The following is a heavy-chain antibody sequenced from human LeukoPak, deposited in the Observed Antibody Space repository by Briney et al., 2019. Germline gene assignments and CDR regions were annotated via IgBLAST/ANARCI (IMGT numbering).Heavy chain of an antibody. D-gene: IGHD6-13*01. J-gene: IGHJ6*03. Sequence: GGSLRLSCAASGFTFSSYWMTWVRQAPGKGLEWVANIKEDGSEKYYVDSVKGRFTISRDNAKNSLYLQMNSLRAEDTAVYYCARDSSSWGYYYYYYYMDVWGKGTTVTISS. CDR2: IKEDGSEK. CDR1: GFTFSSYW. V-gene: IGHV3-7*01. CDR3: ARDSSSWGYYYYYYYMDV.